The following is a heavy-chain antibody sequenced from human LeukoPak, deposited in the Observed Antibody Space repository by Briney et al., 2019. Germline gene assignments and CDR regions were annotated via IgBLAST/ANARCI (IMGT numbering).Heavy chain of an antibody. CDR3: ARGGVSGWSHGAFDI. V-gene: IGHV1-18*04. CDR1: GYTFTSYG. CDR2: ISAYNGNT. Sequence: EASVKVSCKASGYTFTSYGISWVRQAPGQGLEWMGWISAYNGNTNYAQKLQGRVTMTTDISTSTAYMELRSLRSDDTAVYYCARGGVSGWSHGAFDIWGQGTMVTVSS. D-gene: IGHD6-19*01. J-gene: IGHJ3*02.